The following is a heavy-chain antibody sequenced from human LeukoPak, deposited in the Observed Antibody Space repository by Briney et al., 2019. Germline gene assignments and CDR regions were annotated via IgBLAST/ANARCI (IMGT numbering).Heavy chain of an antibody. J-gene: IGHJ4*02. D-gene: IGHD6-13*01. CDR1: GFTFSSYG. V-gene: IGHV3-33*01. CDR3: ARDSSSGRIDY. Sequence: GGSLRLLCAASGFTFSSYGMHWVRQAPGKGLEWVAFIWYDGSNKYYADSVKSRVTISRDNSKNTLYLQMNSLRAEDTAVYYCARDSSSGRIDYWGQGTLVTVSS. CDR2: IWYDGSNK.